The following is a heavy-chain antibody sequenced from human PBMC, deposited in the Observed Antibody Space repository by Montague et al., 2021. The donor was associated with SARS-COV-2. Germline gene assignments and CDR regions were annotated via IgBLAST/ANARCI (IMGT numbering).Heavy chain of an antibody. Sequence: TLSLTCAVHGGSFSTYSWNWIRQPPGKGLEWIGKIHHGGSTNYNPSLKSRVTISADTSKNQFSLKLTSVAAADTAVYYCARLGDGVVPSPILGVGPYYSYYYMDVWGKGTTVTVSS. CDR2: IHHGGST. CDR3: ARLGDGVVPSPILGVGPYYSYYYMDV. V-gene: IGHV4-34*01. CDR1: GGSFSTYS. J-gene: IGHJ6*03. D-gene: IGHD3-10*01.